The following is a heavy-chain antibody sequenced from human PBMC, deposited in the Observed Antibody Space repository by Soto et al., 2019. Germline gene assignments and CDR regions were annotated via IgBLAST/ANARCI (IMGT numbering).Heavy chain of an antibody. CDR2: ISSSSSYI. D-gene: IGHD4-17*01. V-gene: IGHV3-21*01. Sequence: PGGSLRLSCAASGFTFSSYSMNWVRQAPGKGLEWVSSISSSSSYIYYADSVKGRFTISRDNAKNSLYLQMNSLRAEDTAVYYCARDEETVDHYYYGMDVWGQGTTVTVSS. CDR3: ARDEETVDHYYYGMDV. CDR1: GFTFSSYS. J-gene: IGHJ6*02.